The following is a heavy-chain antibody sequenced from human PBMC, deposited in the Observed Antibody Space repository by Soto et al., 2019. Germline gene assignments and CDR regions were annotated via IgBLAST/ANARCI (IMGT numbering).Heavy chain of an antibody. J-gene: IGHJ6*02. CDR3: ARDRVVAATHSYYYGMDV. V-gene: IGHV1-18*01. CDR2: ISAYNGNT. Sequence: GASVKVSCKASGYTFPSYGISWVRQAPGQGLEWMGWISAYNGNTNYAQKLQGRVTMTTDTSTSTAYMELRSLRSDDTAVFYCARDRVVAATHSYYYGMDVWGQGTTVTVSS. CDR1: GYTFPSYG. D-gene: IGHD2-15*01.